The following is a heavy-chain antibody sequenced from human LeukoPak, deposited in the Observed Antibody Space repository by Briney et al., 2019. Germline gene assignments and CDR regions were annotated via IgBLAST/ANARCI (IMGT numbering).Heavy chain of an antibody. J-gene: IGHJ6*04. CDR1: GFTFSSYA. V-gene: IGHV3-23*01. Sequence: GGSLRLSCAASGFTFSSYAMSWVRQAPGKGLEWVSAISGSGGSTYYADSVKGRFTISRDNSKNTLYLQMNSLRAEDTAVYYCAKDSRISSGWYPESGYHYYGMDVWGKGTTVTVSS. CDR2: ISGSGGST. CDR3: AKDSRISSGWYPESGYHYYGMDV. D-gene: IGHD6-19*01.